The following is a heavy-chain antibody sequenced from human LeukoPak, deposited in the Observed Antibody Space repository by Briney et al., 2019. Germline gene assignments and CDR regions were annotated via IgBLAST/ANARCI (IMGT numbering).Heavy chain of an antibody. CDR2: ISSNGGST. CDR3: VVSYLYAFDI. Sequence: GGSLRLSCSASGFTFSTYAMHWVRQAPGKGLEYVSAISSNGGSTYYADSVKGRFTISRDNSKSTLYLQMSSLRAEDTAVYYCVVSYLYAFDIWGQGAMVTVSS. J-gene: IGHJ3*02. D-gene: IGHD5-18*01. CDR1: GFTFSTYA. V-gene: IGHV3-64D*09.